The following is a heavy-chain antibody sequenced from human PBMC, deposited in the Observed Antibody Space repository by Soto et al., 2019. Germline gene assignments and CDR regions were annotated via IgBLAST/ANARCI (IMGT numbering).Heavy chain of an antibody. V-gene: IGHV4-4*02. CDR3: AQTVTTTGEDDAFDI. CDR1: GGSISSSNW. J-gene: IGHJ3*02. CDR2: IYHSGST. D-gene: IGHD4-17*01. Sequence: QVQLQESGPGLVKPSGTLSLTCAVSGGSISSSNWWSWVRQPPGKGLEWIGEIYHSGSTNYNPSLKSRVTRSVDKAKNQFSLNLSSVTAADPAVYYCAQTVTTTGEDDAFDIWGQGTMVTVSS.